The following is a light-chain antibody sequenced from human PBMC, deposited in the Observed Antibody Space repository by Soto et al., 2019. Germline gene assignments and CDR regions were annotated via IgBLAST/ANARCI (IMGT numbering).Light chain of an antibody. CDR3: QQYHNWPPYT. Sequence: EIVMTQSPATLSVSPGERATLSCRASQSVSTNLAWYQQKPGQAPRLLMYGASTRATGIPARFSGSGSGTEFTLTISSLQSEDFAVYYCQQYHNWPPYTFGQRTKLEIK. V-gene: IGKV3-15*01. CDR1: QSVSTN. J-gene: IGKJ2*01. CDR2: GAS.